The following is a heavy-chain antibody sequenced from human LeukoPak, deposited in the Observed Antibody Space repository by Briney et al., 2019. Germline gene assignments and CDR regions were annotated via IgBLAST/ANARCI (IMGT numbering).Heavy chain of an antibody. J-gene: IGHJ4*02. CDR3: ARAPITIFGVATAFDY. CDR1: GGSIRSNPYY. Sequence: SQTLSLTCTVSGGSIRSNPYYWTWLRQPAGKGLEWIGRVYSSGSTNYNPSLKSRVTISIDTSKNQFSLKLSSVTAADTAVYYCARAPITIFGVATAFDYWGQGTLVTVSS. V-gene: IGHV4-61*02. CDR2: VYSSGST. D-gene: IGHD3-3*01.